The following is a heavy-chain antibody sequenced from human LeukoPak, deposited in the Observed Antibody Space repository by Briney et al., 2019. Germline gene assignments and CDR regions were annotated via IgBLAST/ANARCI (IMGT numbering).Heavy chain of an antibody. V-gene: IGHV3-23*01. Sequence: PGGSLRLSCAASGFTFSSYAMSWVRQAPGKGLEWVSAISGSGGSTYYADSVKGRFTISRDNSKNTLYLQMNSLRVEDTAVYYCAKTPSLAVAGNRYFQHWGQGTLVTVSS. J-gene: IGHJ1*01. D-gene: IGHD6-19*01. CDR2: ISGSGGST. CDR3: AKTPSLAVAGNRYFQH. CDR1: GFTFSSYA.